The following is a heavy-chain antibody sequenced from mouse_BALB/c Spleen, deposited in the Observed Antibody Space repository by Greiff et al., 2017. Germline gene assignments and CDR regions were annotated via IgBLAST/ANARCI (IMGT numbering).Heavy chain of an antibody. D-gene: IGHD2-3*01. V-gene: IGHV14-3*02. Sequence: EVQLQQSGAELVKPGASVKLSCTASGFNIKDTYMHWVKQRPEQGLEWIGRIDPANGNTKYDPKFQGKATITADTSSNTAYLQLSSLTSEDTAVYYCAPSEGYYEGYAMDNWGQGTSVTVSS. CDR3: APSEGYYEGYAMDN. CDR1: GFNIKDTY. J-gene: IGHJ4*01. CDR2: IDPANGNT.